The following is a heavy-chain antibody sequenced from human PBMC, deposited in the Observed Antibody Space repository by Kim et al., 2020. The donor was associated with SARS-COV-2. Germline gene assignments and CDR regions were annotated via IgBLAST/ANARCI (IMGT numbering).Heavy chain of an antibody. D-gene: IGHD2-21*02. J-gene: IGHJ4*02. V-gene: IGHV1-18*01. Sequence: NGNTNYAQKLPGRVTMTTDTSTSTAYMELRSLRSDDTAVYYCARGDPFDYWGQGTLVTVSS. CDR2: NGNT. CDR3: ARGDPFDY.